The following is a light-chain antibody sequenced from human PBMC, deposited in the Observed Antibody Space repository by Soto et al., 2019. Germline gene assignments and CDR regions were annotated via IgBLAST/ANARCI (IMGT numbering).Light chain of an antibody. V-gene: IGKV3-11*01. Sequence: PGEGGPLSSLASQSVNSYLVWYQQKPGQAPRLLIYDASTMATGIPARFSGSGSGTDFTLTISSLQPEDFVIYYCQQRSRWPLTFGEGTKVDI. J-gene: IGKJ4*01. CDR3: QQRSRWPLT. CDR1: QSVNSY. CDR2: DAS.